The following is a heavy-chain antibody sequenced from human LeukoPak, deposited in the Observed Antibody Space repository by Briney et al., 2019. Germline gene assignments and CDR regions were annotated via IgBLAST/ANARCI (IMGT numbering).Heavy chain of an antibody. CDR3: ARAILVGGWYELSDY. D-gene: IGHD6-19*01. Sequence: GGSLRLSCAASGFTFSSYAMPWVRQAPGKGLEYVSAISSNGGSTYYANSVKGRFTISRDNSKNTLYLQMGSLRAEDMAVYYCARAILVGGWYELSDYWGQGTLVTVSS. V-gene: IGHV3-64*01. CDR2: ISSNGGST. J-gene: IGHJ4*02. CDR1: GFTFSSYA.